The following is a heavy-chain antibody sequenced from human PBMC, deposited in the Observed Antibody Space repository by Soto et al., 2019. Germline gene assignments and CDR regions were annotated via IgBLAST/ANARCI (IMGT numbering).Heavy chain of an antibody. V-gene: IGHV4-30-4*01. D-gene: IGHD3-9*01. CDR3: ARAGVRYFDWLPTLFDY. J-gene: IGHJ4*02. CDR2: IYYSGST. CDR1: GGSISSGDYY. Sequence: SETLSLTCTVSGGSISSGDYYWSWIRQPPGKGLEWIGYIYYSGSTYYNPSLKSRVTISVDTSKNQFSLKLSSVTAADTAVYYCARAGVRYFDWLPTLFDYWGQGTLVTV.